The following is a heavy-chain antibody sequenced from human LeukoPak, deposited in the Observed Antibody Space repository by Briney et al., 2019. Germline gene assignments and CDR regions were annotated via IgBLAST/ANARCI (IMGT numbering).Heavy chain of an antibody. CDR1: GLTFYDYA. J-gene: IGHJ4*02. CDR2: ITWNSGSI. V-gene: IGHV3-9*01. CDR3: AAGAGITRY. Sequence: GRSLRLSCAASGLTFYDYAMHWVRQAPGKGLEWVSGITWNSGSIAYADSVKGRFTISRDNAKNSFYLQVNSLRSEDTALYYCAAGAGITRYWGQGTLVTVSS. D-gene: IGHD3-10*01.